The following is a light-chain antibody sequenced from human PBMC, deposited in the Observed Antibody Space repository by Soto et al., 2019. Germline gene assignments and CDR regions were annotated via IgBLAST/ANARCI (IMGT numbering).Light chain of an antibody. Sequence: DIQMTQPPSTLSAFVGDRVTITCRASQSISTSLAWYQQKPGKAPKLLIYLASILESGVPARFSGSGSATDFTLSISSLQPDDFATYYCQQYGSYSRTFGQGTKV. J-gene: IGKJ1*01. CDR3: QQYGSYSRT. CDR2: LAS. CDR1: QSISTS. V-gene: IGKV1-5*03.